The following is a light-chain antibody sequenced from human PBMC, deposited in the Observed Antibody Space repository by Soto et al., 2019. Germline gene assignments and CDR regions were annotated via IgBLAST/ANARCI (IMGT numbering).Light chain of an antibody. V-gene: IGKV3-15*01. Sequence: EKVMTQSPATLSLSPGERATLSCRASQSLSSDLAWYQQKPGQAPRLLIYGASTRATGIPARFSGSGSGTEFTLTISSLQSEDFAVYYCQQRSTWPFTFGPGTKVDIK. CDR3: QQRSTWPFT. CDR1: QSLSSD. CDR2: GAS. J-gene: IGKJ3*01.